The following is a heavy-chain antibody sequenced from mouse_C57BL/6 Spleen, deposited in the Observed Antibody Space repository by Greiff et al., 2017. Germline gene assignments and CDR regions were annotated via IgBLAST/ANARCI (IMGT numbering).Heavy chain of an antibody. CDR2: INSDGGST. CDR1: EYEFPSHD. Sequence: DVKLQESGGGLVQPGESLKLSCESNEYEFPSHDMSWVRKTPEKRLELVAAINSDGGSTYYPDTMESRFIISRDNTKKTLYLHMSSLRSEDTALYYCARHETESLAMDYWGQGTSVTVSS. CDR3: ARHETESLAMDY. V-gene: IGHV5-2*01. J-gene: IGHJ4*01.